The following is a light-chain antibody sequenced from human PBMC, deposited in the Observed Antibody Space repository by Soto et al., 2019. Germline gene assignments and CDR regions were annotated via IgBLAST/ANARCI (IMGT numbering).Light chain of an antibody. CDR3: QQYGGSPPYT. CDR1: QSVSSIY. CDR2: RAS. V-gene: IGKV3-20*01. J-gene: IGKJ2*01. Sequence: EIVLTQSPGTLSLSPGDIATLSCRASQSVSSIYLAWYQQKPGQAPRLLIYRASSRATGIPDRFSGSGSGTDFTLTISRLEPEDFAVYYCQQYGGSPPYTFGQGTKLEIK.